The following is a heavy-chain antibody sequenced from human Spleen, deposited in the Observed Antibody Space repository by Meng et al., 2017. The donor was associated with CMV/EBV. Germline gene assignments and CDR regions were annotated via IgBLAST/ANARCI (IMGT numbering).Heavy chain of an antibody. D-gene: IGHD6-19*01. CDR2: ISSSSSYI. J-gene: IGHJ4*02. Sequence: VELVGSGGGVVQPGRSLSLSCAASGFTFSSYSMNWVRQAPGKGLEWVSSISSSSSYIYYADSVKGRFTISRDNAKNSLYLQMNSLRAEDTAVYYCARKGSGWYGDWGQGTLVTVSS. CDR1: GFTFSSYS. V-gene: IGHV3-21*01. CDR3: ARKGSGWYGD.